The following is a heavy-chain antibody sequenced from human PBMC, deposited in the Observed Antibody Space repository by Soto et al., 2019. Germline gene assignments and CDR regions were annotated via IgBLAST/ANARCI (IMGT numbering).Heavy chain of an antibody. D-gene: IGHD3-10*01. Sequence: QVQVVESGGGLVKPGGSLRLSCAASGFSFSDSYMSWVRQAPGKGLEWVSYISGTSGYTGYADSVKGRFTISRDNAKNSLYLQMNSLRVEDTAVYYCARDRGGYGPPDVWGQGTTVTVSS. CDR2: ISGTSGYT. V-gene: IGHV3-11*06. J-gene: IGHJ6*02. CDR1: GFSFSDSY. CDR3: ARDRGGYGPPDV.